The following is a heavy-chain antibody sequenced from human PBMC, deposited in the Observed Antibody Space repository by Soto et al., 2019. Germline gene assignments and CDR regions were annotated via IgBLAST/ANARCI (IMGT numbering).Heavy chain of an antibody. CDR3: ATLLKAAAGYCSGGSCYSEWDY. CDR2: INHSGST. J-gene: IGHJ4*02. D-gene: IGHD2-15*01. CDR1: GGSFSGYY. Sequence: SETLSLTCAVYGGSFSGYYWSWIRQPPGKGLEWIGEINHSGSTNYNPSLKSRVTISVDTSKNQFSLKLSSVTAADTAVYYCATLLKAAAGYCSGGSCYSEWDYWGQRTLVTVSS. V-gene: IGHV4-34*01.